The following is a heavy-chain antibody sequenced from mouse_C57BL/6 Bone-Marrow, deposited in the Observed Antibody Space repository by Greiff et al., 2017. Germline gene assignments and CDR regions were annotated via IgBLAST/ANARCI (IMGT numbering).Heavy chain of an antibody. CDR1: GYTFTSYW. CDR3: ARWMAYYYVLDY. CDR2: IHPNSGST. D-gene: IGHD1-1*01. Sequence: VQLQQPGAELVKPGASVKLSCKASGYTFTSYWMYWVKQRPGQGLEWIGMIHPNSGSTNYNEKFKSQATLTVDKSSSTAYMQLSSLTSEDSAVYYCARWMAYYYVLDYSGQGTTLTVSS. J-gene: IGHJ2*01. V-gene: IGHV1-64*01.